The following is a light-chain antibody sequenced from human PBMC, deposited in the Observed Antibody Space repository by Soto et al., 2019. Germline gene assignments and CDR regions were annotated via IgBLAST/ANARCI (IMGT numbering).Light chain of an antibody. CDR1: QTVSGSH. CDR2: GAS. CDR3: QQYGGAPPEYP. J-gene: IGKJ2*01. V-gene: IGKV3-20*01. Sequence: IVFTQSPGTLSLSPGERATLCCRASQTVSGSHLAWYQQKPCQAPRLIIYGASTRPTGIPDRFSGSGSGTDFTLTITRLEPEDFAVYYCQQYGGAPPEYPFGQGTKLELK.